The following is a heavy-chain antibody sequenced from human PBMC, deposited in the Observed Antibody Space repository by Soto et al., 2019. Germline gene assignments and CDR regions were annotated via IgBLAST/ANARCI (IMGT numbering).Heavy chain of an antibody. CDR1: GFTFSTYG. J-gene: IGHJ6*02. CDR3: AKDLQSYGDYDCYCYGMAL. Sequence: QVQLVESGGGEVQPGRSLTISCAASGFTFSTYGMHWVRQTPGKGLEWVSVISYDGTNKFYSDSVKGRFTISRDNFKNTRTLQMHSLRADDTAVSSSAKDLQSYGDYDCYCYGMALLGLGARVTVS. CDR2: ISYDGTNK. D-gene: IGHD4-17*01. V-gene: IGHV3-30*18.